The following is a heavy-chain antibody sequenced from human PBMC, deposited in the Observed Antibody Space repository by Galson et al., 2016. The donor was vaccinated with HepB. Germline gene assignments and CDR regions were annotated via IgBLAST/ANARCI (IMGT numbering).Heavy chain of an antibody. J-gene: IGHJ4*02. CDR2: IASNSRYI. CDR1: GFTFSSYS. CDR3: ARERNYYDSSGYYYDYFDY. Sequence: LRLSCAVSGFTFSSYSMNWVRQAPGKGLEWVSSIASNSRYINYADSVKGRFTMSRGNAKNSLYLQMNSLRAEDTAVYYCARERNYYDSSGYYYDYFDYWGQGTLVTVSS. V-gene: IGHV3-21*01. D-gene: IGHD3-22*01.